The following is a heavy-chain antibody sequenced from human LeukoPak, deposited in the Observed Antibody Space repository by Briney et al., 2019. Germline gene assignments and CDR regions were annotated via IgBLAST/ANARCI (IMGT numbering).Heavy chain of an antibody. Sequence: GGSLRLSCAASGFTVSLYYMTWVRQAPGKGLEWVSVIYSGGPTYYADSVKGRFTISRDNSKNTVYLQMNSLRGEDTAVYFCARGWVVATGGFDMWGQGTMVTVSS. D-gene: IGHD2-8*02. V-gene: IGHV3-53*01. CDR1: GFTVSLYY. CDR3: ARGWVVATGGFDM. J-gene: IGHJ3*02. CDR2: IYSGGPT.